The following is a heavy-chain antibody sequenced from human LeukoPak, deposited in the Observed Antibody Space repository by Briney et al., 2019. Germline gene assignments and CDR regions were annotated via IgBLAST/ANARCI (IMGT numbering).Heavy chain of an antibody. CDR1: GFTFSNYA. D-gene: IGHD2-15*01. V-gene: IGHV3-23*01. J-gene: IGHJ5*02. CDR3: AKTQGYYDA. CDR2: IYGNDDKT. Sequence: GGSLRLSCVASGFTFSNYAMSWVRQAPGKGLELVSGIYGNDDKTVYGDAVKGRFTISRDNSKNTLYLQMNSLRADDTAVYYCAKTQGYYDAWGQGALVTVSS.